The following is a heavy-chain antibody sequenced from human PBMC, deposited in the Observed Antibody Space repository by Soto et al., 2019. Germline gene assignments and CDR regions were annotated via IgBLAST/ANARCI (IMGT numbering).Heavy chain of an antibody. CDR3: ANSVGGWFDP. Sequence: EVQLVESGGGLVKPGGSLRLSCAASGFTFSDYTMNWVRQAPGKGLEWVSSITSTSSYIYYADSVKGRFTISSDNAKNSLFLQMNSLRAEDTAVYYFANSVGGWFDPGGQGTLVTVSS. D-gene: IGHD2-2*01. CDR2: ITSTSSYI. CDR1: GFTFSDYT. V-gene: IGHV3-21*01. J-gene: IGHJ5*02.